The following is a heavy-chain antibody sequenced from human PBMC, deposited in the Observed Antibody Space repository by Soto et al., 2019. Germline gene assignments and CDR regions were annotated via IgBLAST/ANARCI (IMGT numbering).Heavy chain of an antibody. CDR1: GGTFSSYA. J-gene: IGHJ4*02. Sequence: VASVKVSCKASGGTFSSYAISWVRQAPGQGLEWMGGIIPIFGTANYAQKFQGRVTITADESTSTAYMELSSLRSEDTAVYYCARDGTYGDYDYWGQGTLVTVSS. CDR3: ARDGTYGDYDY. CDR2: IIPIFGTA. D-gene: IGHD4-17*01. V-gene: IGHV1-69*13.